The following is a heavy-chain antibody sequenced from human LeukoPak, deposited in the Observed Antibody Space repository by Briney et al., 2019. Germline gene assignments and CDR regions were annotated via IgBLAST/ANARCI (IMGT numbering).Heavy chain of an antibody. Sequence: GGSLRRSCAASGFTFSTYWVHWVRQAPGKGLVWVSRINIDGSRTDYADSVKGRFTTSRDNAKNTLYLQMNSLSAEDTAVYYCVRSMSGRNDFWGQGTLVTVSS. CDR1: GFTFSTYW. J-gene: IGHJ4*02. CDR2: INIDGSRT. V-gene: IGHV3-74*01. D-gene: IGHD1-26*01. CDR3: VRSMSGRNDF.